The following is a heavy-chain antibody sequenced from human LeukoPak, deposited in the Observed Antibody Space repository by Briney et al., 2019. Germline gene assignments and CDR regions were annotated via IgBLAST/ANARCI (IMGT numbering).Heavy chain of an antibody. J-gene: IGHJ4*02. CDR1: GGSVSSGSYD. Sequence: SETLSLTCTVSGGSVSSGSYDWYWIRQPAGKGLEWIGHIYTSGSMNYNPSLKSRVTISVDTSKNQFSLRLTSVTAADTAVYYCTKGRGIWGQGTLVTVSS. CDR2: IYTSGSM. CDR3: TKGRGI. D-gene: IGHD3-10*01. V-gene: IGHV4-61*09.